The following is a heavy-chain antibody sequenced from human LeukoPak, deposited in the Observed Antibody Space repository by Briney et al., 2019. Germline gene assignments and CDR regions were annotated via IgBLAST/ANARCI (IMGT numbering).Heavy chain of an antibody. Sequence: ASVKVSCKASGYTFTGYYMHWVRQAPGQGLEWMGWINPNSGGTNYAQKFQGRVTMTRDTSISTAYMELSRLRSDDTAVYYCARAFEVLLLRSEVFDYWGQGTLVTV. J-gene: IGHJ4*02. CDR1: GYTFTGYY. V-gene: IGHV1-2*02. D-gene: IGHD2-15*01. CDR3: ARAFEVLLLRSEVFDY. CDR2: INPNSGGT.